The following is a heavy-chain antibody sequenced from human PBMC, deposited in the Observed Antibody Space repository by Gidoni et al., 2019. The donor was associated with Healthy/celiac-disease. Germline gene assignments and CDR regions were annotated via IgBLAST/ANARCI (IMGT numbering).Heavy chain of an antibody. V-gene: IGHV4-34*01. J-gene: IGHJ6*03. CDR2: INHSGSN. Sequence: QVQLQQWGAGLLKPSETLSLTCAVYGGSFSGYYWSWIRQPPGKGLEWIGEINHSGSNNYNPSLKSRVTISVDTSKNQFSLKLSSVTAADTAVYYCARGVPGYYDFWSGYSTGPHYYYYMDVWGKGTTVTVSS. CDR1: GGSFSGYY. D-gene: IGHD3-3*01. CDR3: ARGVPGYYDFWSGYSTGPHYYYYMDV.